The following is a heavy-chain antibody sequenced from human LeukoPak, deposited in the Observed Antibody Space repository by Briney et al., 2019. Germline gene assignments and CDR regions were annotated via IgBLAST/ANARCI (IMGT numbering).Heavy chain of an antibody. Sequence: SETLSLTCTVSGGSISSSTYYWGWIRQPPGKGLEWIGSISYGGSTYYNSSLKDRVTISVDTSKNQFSLKLNSVTAADTAVYYCARPLVPAATTGFDHWGQGTPVTVSS. CDR1: GGSISSSTYY. CDR3: ARPLVPAATTGFDH. V-gene: IGHV4-39*01. D-gene: IGHD2-2*01. J-gene: IGHJ4*02. CDR2: ISYGGST.